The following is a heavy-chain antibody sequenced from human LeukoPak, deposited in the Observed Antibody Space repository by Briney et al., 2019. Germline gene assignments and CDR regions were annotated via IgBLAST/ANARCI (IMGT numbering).Heavy chain of an antibody. D-gene: IGHD3-10*01. CDR2: INAGNGNT. CDR1: GYTFTNYA. CDR3: ARGSYYYGSGSFMGSDS. Sequence: ASVKVSCKASGYTFTNYAMHWVCQAPGQRPEWMGWINAGNGNTEYSQKFQDRVTITRDTSASTVYMDLSSLRSEDTAVYYCARGSYYYGSGSFMGSDSWGQGTLVTVSS. V-gene: IGHV1-3*01. J-gene: IGHJ4*02.